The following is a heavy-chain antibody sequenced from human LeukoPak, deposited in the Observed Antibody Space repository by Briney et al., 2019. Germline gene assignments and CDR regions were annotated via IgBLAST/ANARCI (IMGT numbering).Heavy chain of an antibody. D-gene: IGHD6-13*01. Sequence: GRSLRLSCAASGFTFSSYGMHWVRQAPGKGLEWVAVIWYDGGNKYYADSVKGRFTISRDNSKNTLYLQMNSLRAEDTAVYYCARDPSRPYSSSWLDYWGQGTLVPVSS. CDR1: GFTFSSYG. CDR2: IWYDGGNK. J-gene: IGHJ4*02. V-gene: IGHV3-33*01. CDR3: ARDPSRPYSSSWLDY.